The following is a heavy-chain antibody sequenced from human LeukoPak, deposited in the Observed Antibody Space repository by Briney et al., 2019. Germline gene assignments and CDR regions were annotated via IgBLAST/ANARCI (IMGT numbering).Heavy chain of an antibody. D-gene: IGHD3-10*01. CDR3: ARFSVRNYYGSGSFDY. CDR1: GGSFSGYY. V-gene: IGHV4-34*01. J-gene: IGHJ4*02. Sequence: SETLSLTCAVYGGSFSGYYWSWIRQPPGKGLEWIGEINHSGSTNYNPSLKSRVTISVDTSKNQFSLKLSSVTAADTAVYYCARFSVRNYYGSGSFDYWGQGTLVTVSS. CDR2: INHSGST.